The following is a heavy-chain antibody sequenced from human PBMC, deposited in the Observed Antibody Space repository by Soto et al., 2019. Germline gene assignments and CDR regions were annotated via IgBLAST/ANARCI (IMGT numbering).Heavy chain of an antibody. Sequence: ASVKVSCKASGYTFGAYYLHWVRQAPGQGLEWMGWISAYSGNTKYAQRVQGRVTMTRDTSSSTAYMELRGLRSDDTAVYYCARRGSGLVDYWGQGTLVPVSS. CDR1: GYTFGAYY. D-gene: IGHD6-19*01. J-gene: IGHJ4*02. CDR3: ARRGSGLVDY. V-gene: IGHV1-18*04. CDR2: ISAYSGNT.